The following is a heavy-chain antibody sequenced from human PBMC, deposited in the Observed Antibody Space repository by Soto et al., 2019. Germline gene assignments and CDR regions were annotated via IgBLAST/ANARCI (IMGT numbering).Heavy chain of an antibody. CDR1: GGSISSYY. CDR2: IYTSGST. D-gene: IGHD3-9*01. J-gene: IGHJ4*02. CDR3: AGGLIMIFWLVCLPWDYFHF. Sequence: SETLSLTCTASGGSISSYYWSWIRQPAGKGLEWIWRIYTSGSTNYNPSLKSRRTMSVDAYQNQFSLMLSYVTAADTAVYYCAGGLIMIFWLVCLPWDYFHFRGPGTL. V-gene: IGHV4-4*07.